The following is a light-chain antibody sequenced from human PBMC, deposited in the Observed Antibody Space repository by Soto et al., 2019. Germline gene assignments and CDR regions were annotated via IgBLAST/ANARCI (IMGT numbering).Light chain of an antibody. V-gene: IGKV3D-15*01. CDR3: QQYNNWPTIT. CDR2: GAS. Sequence: IVMTQPPATLSLSPGERATLSCRASQSVSKKLAWYQQKPGQAPRLLIYGASTRATGIPARLSGSGSGTEFTLTISSLQSEDFAVYYCQQYNNWPTITFGQGTRLEIK. J-gene: IGKJ5*01. CDR1: QSVSKK.